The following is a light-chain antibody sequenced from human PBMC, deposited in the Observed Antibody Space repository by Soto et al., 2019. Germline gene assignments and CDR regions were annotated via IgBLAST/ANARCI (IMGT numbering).Light chain of an antibody. CDR3: QQSHSSPLS. V-gene: IGKV1-39*01. CDR1: QNIGRN. J-gene: IGKJ4*01. Sequence: IQMTQSPSSLSASVGDRVTITCRARQNIGRNLNWYQQKPGEAPELLIYTASNLQSGVPSRFSGSGSGTDFALTISSLQPEDSAVYYCQQSHSSPLSFGGGTKVEFK. CDR2: TAS.